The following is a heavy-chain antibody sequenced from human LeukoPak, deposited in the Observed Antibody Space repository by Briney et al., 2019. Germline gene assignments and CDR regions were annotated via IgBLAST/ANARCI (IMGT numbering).Heavy chain of an antibody. Sequence: GSLRLSCAASGFTFSSYAMRWVRQAPGKGLEWVSAISPSSGTFYADSVKGRFTISRDNSKNTLYLQMNSLRAEDTAVYYCARPQSSSGYYWPFDDWGQGTLVTVSS. J-gene: IGHJ4*02. CDR2: ISPSSGT. CDR1: GFTFSSYA. V-gene: IGHV3-23*01. CDR3: ARPQSSSGYYWPFDD. D-gene: IGHD3-22*01.